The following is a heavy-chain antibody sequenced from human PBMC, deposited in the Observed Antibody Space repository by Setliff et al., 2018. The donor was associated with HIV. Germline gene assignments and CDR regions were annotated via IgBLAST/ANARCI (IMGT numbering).Heavy chain of an antibody. CDR2: IYYSGST. D-gene: IGHD4-17*01. CDR1: GGSISSSDYH. Sequence: SETLSLTCSVSGGSISSSDYHWGWIRQSPGKGLEWIGTIYYSGSTYYNPSLKSRVTISVDTSKNQFSLKLRSVTAADTGIYYCARHRSYGDYDPNWFDPWGRGTLVTVSS. CDR3: ARHRSYGDYDPNWFDP. J-gene: IGHJ5*02. V-gene: IGHV4-39*01.